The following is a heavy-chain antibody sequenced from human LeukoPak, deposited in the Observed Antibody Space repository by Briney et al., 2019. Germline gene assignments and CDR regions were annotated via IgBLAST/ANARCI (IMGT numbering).Heavy chain of an antibody. J-gene: IGHJ4*02. Sequence: SSETLSLTCTVSGGSISSYYWSWIRQPPGKGLEWIGYIYYSGSTNYNPSLKSRVTISVDTSKNQFSLKLSSVTAADTAIYYCARLPLDYGDYGGFDYWGQGTLVTVST. CDR3: ARLPLDYGDYGGFDY. D-gene: IGHD4-23*01. CDR1: GGSISSYY. V-gene: IGHV4-59*08. CDR2: IYYSGST.